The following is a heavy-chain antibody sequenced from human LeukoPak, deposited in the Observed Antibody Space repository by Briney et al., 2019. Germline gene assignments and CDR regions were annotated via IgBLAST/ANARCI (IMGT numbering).Heavy chain of an antibody. CDR3: SKEMGRGIMNAFDM. CDR1: GFTFSSYA. D-gene: IGHD3-10*01. V-gene: IGHV3-23*01. Sequence: PGGSLRLSCAASGFTFSSYAMRWVRQAPGKGLEWVSSISGSATNTYYADSVKGRFTISRDNSKNTLYLQMSSLRAEDTALYYCSKEMGRGIMNAFDMWGHGTMVTVSS. J-gene: IGHJ3*02. CDR2: ISGSATNT.